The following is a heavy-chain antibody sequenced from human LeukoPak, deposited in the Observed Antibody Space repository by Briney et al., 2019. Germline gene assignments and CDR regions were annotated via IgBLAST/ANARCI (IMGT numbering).Heavy chain of an antibody. V-gene: IGHV1-2*04. CDR2: INPNSGGT. CDR1: GYTFTGYY. D-gene: IGHD3-10*01. J-gene: IGHJ4*02. Sequence: VSVKVSCKASGYTFTGYYMHWVRQAPGQGLEWMGWINPNSGGTNYAQKFQGWVTMTRDTSISTAYMELSRLRSDDTAVYYCASGRAVRFGELSDFDYWGQGTLVTVSS. CDR3: ASGRAVRFGELSDFDY.